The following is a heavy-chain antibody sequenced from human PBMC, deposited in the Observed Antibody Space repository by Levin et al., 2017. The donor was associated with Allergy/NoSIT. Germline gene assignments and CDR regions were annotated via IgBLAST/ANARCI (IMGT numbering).Heavy chain of an antibody. D-gene: IGHD5-12*01. CDR2: IYYSGCT. Sequence: SETLSLTCTVSGGSISSHYWSWIRQPPGKGLEWIGYIYYSGCTNYNPSLKSRVTISVDTSKNQFSLKLSSVTAADTAAYYCARGGMVAMEHWGQGTLVTVSS. CDR1: GGSISSHY. V-gene: IGHV4-59*11. CDR3: ARGGMVAMEH. J-gene: IGHJ1*01.